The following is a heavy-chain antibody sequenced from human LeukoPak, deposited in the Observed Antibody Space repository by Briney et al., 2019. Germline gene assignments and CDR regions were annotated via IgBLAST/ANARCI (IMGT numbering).Heavy chain of an antibody. CDR3: ARRGRRDGYNYGY. V-gene: IGHV1-2*02. D-gene: IGHD5-12*01. Sequence: VASVKVSCKASGYTFTGYYMHWVRQAPGQGLEWMGWINPNSGGTNYAQKFQGRVTITRDTSISTAYMELSRLRSDDTAVYYCARRGRRDGYNYGYWGQGTLVTVSS. J-gene: IGHJ4*02. CDR2: INPNSGGT. CDR1: GYTFTGYY.